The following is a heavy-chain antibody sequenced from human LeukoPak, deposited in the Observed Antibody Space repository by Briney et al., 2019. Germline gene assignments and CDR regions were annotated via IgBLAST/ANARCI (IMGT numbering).Heavy chain of an antibody. J-gene: IGHJ3*02. CDR2: ISSSSSST. CDR1: GFTFSDYY. CDR3: ARDLRGSYYVGAFDI. V-gene: IGHV3-11*06. Sequence: PGGSLRLSCAASGFTFSDYYMCWIRQTPGKGLEWVSHISSSSSSTKYADSVKGRFTISRDNAKNSLYLQMNSLRAEDTAVYYCARDLRGSYYVGAFDIWGQGTMVTVSS. D-gene: IGHD1-26*01.